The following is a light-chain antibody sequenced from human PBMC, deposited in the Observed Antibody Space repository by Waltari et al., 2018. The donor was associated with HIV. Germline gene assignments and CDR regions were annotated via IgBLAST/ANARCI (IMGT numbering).Light chain of an antibody. CDR2: RST. J-gene: IGLJ1*01. V-gene: IGLV3-25*03. CDR3: QSADSSGTYV. Sequence: SYELTQPPSVSVSPGQTARITCSGDALSNQYTFWYQQKPGQAPVLLIYRSTERPSGIPERFSGSSSGTTVTLTISGVQAEDEADYYCQSADSSGTYVFGTGTKVTVV. CDR1: ALSNQY.